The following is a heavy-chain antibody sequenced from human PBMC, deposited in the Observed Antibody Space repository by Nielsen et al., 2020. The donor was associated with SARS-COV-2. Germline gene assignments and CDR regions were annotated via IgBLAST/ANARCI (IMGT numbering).Heavy chain of an antibody. CDR2: ISYDGSNK. CDR1: GFTFSSYG. CDR3: AKATWGVAGYYYYGMDV. Sequence: GESLKISCAASGFTFSSYGMHWVRQAPGKELEWVAVISYDGSNKYYADSVKGRFTISRDNSKNTLYLQMNSLRAEDTAVYYCAKATWGVAGYYYYGMDVWGQGTTVTVSS. J-gene: IGHJ6*02. V-gene: IGHV3-30*18. D-gene: IGHD6-19*01.